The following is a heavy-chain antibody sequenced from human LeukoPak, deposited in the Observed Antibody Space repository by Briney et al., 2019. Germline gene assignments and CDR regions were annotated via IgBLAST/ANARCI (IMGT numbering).Heavy chain of an antibody. V-gene: IGHV4-34*01. J-gene: IGHJ4*02. CDR2: INHSGST. Sequence: PSETLSLTCAVYGGSFSGYYWSWTRQPPGKGLEWIGEINHSGSTNYNPSLKSRVTISVDTSKNQFSLKLSSVTAADTAVYYCARGGGPDWGQGTLVTVSS. CDR1: GGSFSGYY. D-gene: IGHD3-16*01. CDR3: ARGGGPD.